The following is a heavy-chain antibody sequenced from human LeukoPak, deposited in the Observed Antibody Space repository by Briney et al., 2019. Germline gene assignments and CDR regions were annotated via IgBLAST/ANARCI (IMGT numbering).Heavy chain of an antibody. V-gene: IGHV3-74*01. J-gene: IGHJ5*02. CDR3: ARARGLGYGDDVRWFDP. Sequence: PGGSLRLSCAASGSTFSSYWMHWVRQPPGEGLVWVSRINSDESSTNYADSVKGRFTISRDNAKNTLYLQMNSLRAEDTAVYYCARARGLGYGDDVRWFDPWGQGTLVTVSS. D-gene: IGHD4-17*01. CDR2: INSDESST. CDR1: GSTFSSYW.